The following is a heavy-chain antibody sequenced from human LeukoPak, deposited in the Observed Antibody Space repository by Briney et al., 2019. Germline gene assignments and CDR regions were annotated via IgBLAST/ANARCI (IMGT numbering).Heavy chain of an antibody. CDR3: AMTRGYYDILTGYPGTLDY. D-gene: IGHD3-9*01. V-gene: IGHV1-18*01. CDR2: ISAYNGNT. Sequence: ASVKVSCKASGSTFTSYGISWVRQPPGQGHERMGWISAYNGNTNYAQKLQGRVTMTSDTSTSTAYMELRSLRSDYTAVYCCAMTRGYYDILTGYPGTLDYWGQGTLVTVSS. CDR1: GSTFTSYG. J-gene: IGHJ4*01.